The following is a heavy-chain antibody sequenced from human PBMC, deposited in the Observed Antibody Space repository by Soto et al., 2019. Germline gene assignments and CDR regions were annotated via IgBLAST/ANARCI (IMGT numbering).Heavy chain of an antibody. CDR1: GGSFSGYY. CDR2: INHSGST. CDR3: ASGASRGRNYYYYYGMDV. D-gene: IGHD2-15*01. V-gene: IGHV4-34*01. J-gene: IGHJ6*02. Sequence: ETLSPPCAVYGGSFSGYYWRWIRQPPGKGLGWVGEINHSGSTNYNPSLKSRVTISVDTSKNQFSLKLSSVTAADTAVYYGASGASRGRNYYYYYGMDVWGQGTTVTVSS.